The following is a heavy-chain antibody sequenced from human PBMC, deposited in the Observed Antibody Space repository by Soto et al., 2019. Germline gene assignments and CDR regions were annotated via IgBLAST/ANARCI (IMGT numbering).Heavy chain of an antibody. V-gene: IGHV4-59*08. D-gene: IGHD5-18*01. CDR3: ARRYGSCFDS. CDR1: GGSIRSYY. CDR2: IYYSGST. J-gene: IGHJ4*02. Sequence: QVQLQESGPVLVKPSETLSLTCTVSGGSIRSYYWSGIRQPPGKGLEWIGYIYYSGSTNYNPSLKSRVTISVDTSKNQCSLKLSSVTAADTAVYYCARRYGSCFDSWGQVTLVTVSS.